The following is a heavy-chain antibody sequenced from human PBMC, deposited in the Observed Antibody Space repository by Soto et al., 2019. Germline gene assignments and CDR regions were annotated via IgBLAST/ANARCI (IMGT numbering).Heavy chain of an antibody. J-gene: IGHJ4*02. CDR1: GFTFDSYA. V-gene: IGHV3-30*04. D-gene: IGHD6-13*01. CDR3: ARDGTYWTYTSTWYGNY. Sequence: AGGSLRLSCAASGFTFDSYAMHWVRQAPGKGLEWVGLISYDGRKKYYADSVKGRFSISRDDSKKTLYLQMDSLRAEDTAVYYCARDGTYWTYTSTWYGNYWGQGTLVTVSS. CDR2: ISYDGRKK.